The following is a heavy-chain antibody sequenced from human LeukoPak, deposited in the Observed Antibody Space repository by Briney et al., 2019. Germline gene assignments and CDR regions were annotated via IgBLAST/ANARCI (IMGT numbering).Heavy chain of an antibody. Sequence: GASVKVSCKASGYTFTGYYMHWVRQAPGQGLEWMGWINPNSGGSTSYAQKFQGRVTMTRDTSTSTVYMELSSLRSEDTAVYYCARAGCSSTSCYDWYFDLWGRGTLVTVSS. CDR1: GYTFTGYY. D-gene: IGHD2-2*01. CDR2: INPNSGGST. J-gene: IGHJ2*01. V-gene: IGHV1-46*01. CDR3: ARAGCSSTSCYDWYFDL.